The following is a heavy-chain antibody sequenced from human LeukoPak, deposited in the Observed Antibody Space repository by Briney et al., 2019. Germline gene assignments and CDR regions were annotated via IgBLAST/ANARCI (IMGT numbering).Heavy chain of an antibody. CDR2: IKSKTDGGTT. CDR1: GFTFSNAW. J-gene: IGHJ5*02. D-gene: IGHD7-27*01. CDR3: TTDGEFKVIRFDP. V-gene: IGHV3-15*01. Sequence: PGGSLRLSCAASGFTFSNAWMSWVRQAPGKGLEWVGRIKSKTDGGTTDYAAPVKGRFTISRDDSKNTLYLQMNSLKTGDTAVYYCTTDGEFKVIRFDPWGQGTLVTVSS.